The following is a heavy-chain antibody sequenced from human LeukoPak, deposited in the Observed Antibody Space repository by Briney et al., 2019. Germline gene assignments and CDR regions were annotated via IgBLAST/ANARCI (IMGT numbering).Heavy chain of an antibody. V-gene: IGHV1-46*01. D-gene: IGHD2-15*01. CDR2: IKGTGDSP. CDR1: GFTVTNYH. Sequence: ASVKVSCTASGFTVTNYHMHWVRQAPGQGLEWVGLIKGTGDSPDYAQKFQGRVTVTCDTSTNTAYLELRSLKLEDTAVYYCARAATLSPTDYWGQGTLVTVSS. J-gene: IGHJ4*02. CDR3: ARAATLSPTDY.